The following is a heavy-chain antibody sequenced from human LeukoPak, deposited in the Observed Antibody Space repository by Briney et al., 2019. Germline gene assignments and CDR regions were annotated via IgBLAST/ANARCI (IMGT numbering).Heavy chain of an antibody. Sequence: ASVKVSCKASGGTFISYAISWVRQAPGQGLEWMGGIIPIFGTANYAQKFQGRVTITADESTSTAYMELSSLRSEDTAVYYCAREDCGGDCEGDAFDIWGQGTMVTVSS. V-gene: IGHV1-69*01. J-gene: IGHJ3*02. CDR1: GGTFISYA. D-gene: IGHD2-21*02. CDR3: AREDCGGDCEGDAFDI. CDR2: IIPIFGTA.